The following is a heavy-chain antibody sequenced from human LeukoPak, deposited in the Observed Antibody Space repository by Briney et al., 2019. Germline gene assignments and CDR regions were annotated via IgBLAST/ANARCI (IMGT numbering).Heavy chain of an antibody. D-gene: IGHD3-22*01. V-gene: IGHV1-8*03. Sequence: GASVKVSCKASGYTFTSYGINWVRQATGQGLEWMGWMNPNSGNTGYAQKFQGRVTITRNTSIGTAYMELSSLRSEDTAVYYCARGPYDSSGYYHFDYWGQGTLVTVSS. CDR3: ARGPYDSSGYYHFDY. CDR2: MNPNSGNT. J-gene: IGHJ4*02. CDR1: GYTFTSYG.